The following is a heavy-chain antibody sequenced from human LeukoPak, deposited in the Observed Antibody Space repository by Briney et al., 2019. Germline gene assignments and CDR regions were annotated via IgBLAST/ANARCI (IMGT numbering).Heavy chain of an antibody. CDR3: ARERKAAADFDY. Sequence: SETLSLTCTVSGGSISSYYWSWIRQPPGKGLEWIGYIYYSGSTNYNPSLKSRVTISVDTSKNQSSLKLSSVTAADTAVYYCARERKAAADFDYWGQGTLVTVSS. CDR1: GGSISSYY. V-gene: IGHV4-59*01. D-gene: IGHD6-13*01. J-gene: IGHJ4*02. CDR2: IYYSGST.